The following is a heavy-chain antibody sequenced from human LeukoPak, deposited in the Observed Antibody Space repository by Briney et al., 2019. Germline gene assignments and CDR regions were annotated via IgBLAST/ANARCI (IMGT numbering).Heavy chain of an antibody. CDR1: GYNFATYW. D-gene: IGHD3-16*01. J-gene: IGHJ3*02. V-gene: IGHV5-51*01. Sequence: GESLKISCQGSGYNFATYWIAWVRQMPGKGLEWMGIIYPGDSDSKYSRSFQGQVTTSADKSINTAYLQWSSLMASDSGMYYCARRLGGADVFDIWGQGTMVIVSS. CDR3: ARRLGGADVFDI. CDR2: IYPGDSDS.